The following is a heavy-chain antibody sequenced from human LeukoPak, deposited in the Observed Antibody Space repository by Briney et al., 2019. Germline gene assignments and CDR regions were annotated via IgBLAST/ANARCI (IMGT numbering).Heavy chain of an antibody. CDR1: GGSLNDYF. V-gene: IGHV4-34*01. D-gene: IGHD1/OR15-1a*01. J-gene: IGHJ3*02. Sequence: PSETLSLTCGVHGGSLNDYFWTWIRQPPGKELEWIGEINHVGGTNYSPSLRSRVTISIDTSKNQFSLKLTSVTAADTALYYCARERVGGNRRDDSSIWAQGTMVTVSS. CDR3: ARERVGGNRRDDSSI. CDR2: INHVGGT.